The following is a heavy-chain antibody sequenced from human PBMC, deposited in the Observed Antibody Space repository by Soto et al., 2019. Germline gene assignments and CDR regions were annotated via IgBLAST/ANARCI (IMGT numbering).Heavy chain of an antibody. CDR1: GFSXXXCA. D-gene: IGHD3-9*01. J-gene: IGHJ5*02. CDR2: INWNGDIV. Sequence: EVQLVESGGGLVXPGRSLXLXCVGSGFSXXXCAMHWVRQTPGKGLEWVSAINWNGDIVSYATSVRGRFTISRDNAENSLFLQMSSLRAEDTAFYYCGRDMSRDISAYLFDPWGQGTLVTVSS. CDR3: GRDMSRDISAYLFDP. V-gene: IGHV3-9*01.